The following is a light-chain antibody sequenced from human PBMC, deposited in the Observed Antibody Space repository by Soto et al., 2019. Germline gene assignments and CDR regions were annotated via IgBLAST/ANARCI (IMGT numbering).Light chain of an antibody. CDR3: SSYTSSSTYV. CDR2: DVN. Sequence: QSALTQPASVSGSPGQSITISCTGTSSDVGRYNFVSWYQQHPGKAPKFIIYDVNNRPSGVSNRFSGSKSGDTASLTISWLQAEDEADYYCSSYTSSSTYVFGTGTKLTVL. V-gene: IGLV2-14*01. J-gene: IGLJ1*01. CDR1: SSDVGRYNF.